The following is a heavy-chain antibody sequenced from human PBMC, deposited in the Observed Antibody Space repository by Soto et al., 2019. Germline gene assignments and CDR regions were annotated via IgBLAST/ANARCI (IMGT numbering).Heavy chain of an antibody. J-gene: IGHJ3*01. V-gene: IGHV3-23*01. CDR2: ITGGGGTT. CDR1: GIMFSSYA. Sequence: EAQLLESGGELVQPGGSLRLSCAASGIMFSSYAMMWLRQAPGRGLEWVSAITGGGGTTYYADSVKGRCTISRDNSKNTLYLQMNSLRAEDTAIYYCAKDPNGDYVGAFDSWGQGTKVTVSS. D-gene: IGHD4-17*01. CDR3: AKDPNGDYVGAFDS.